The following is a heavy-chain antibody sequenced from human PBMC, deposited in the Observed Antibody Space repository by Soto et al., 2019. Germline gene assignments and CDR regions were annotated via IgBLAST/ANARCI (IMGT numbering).Heavy chain of an antibody. J-gene: IGHJ4*02. CDR1: GFIFSNYA. CDR2: ITESGGST. CDR3: ARDVIVATTVVANGY. V-gene: IGHV3-23*01. D-gene: IGHD2-21*01. Sequence: EVQLSESGGGFVQPGGSLRLSCAASGFIFSNYALRWIRQAPGKGLEWVSAITESGGSTYYADSVKGRFIISRDNSKNRLYLQMDSLRAEDTALYYCARDVIVATTVVANGYWGQGTLVTVSS.